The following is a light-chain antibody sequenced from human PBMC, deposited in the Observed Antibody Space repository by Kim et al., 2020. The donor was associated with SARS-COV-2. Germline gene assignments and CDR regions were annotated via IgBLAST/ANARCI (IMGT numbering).Light chain of an antibody. J-gene: IGKJ2*01. CDR1: QTVSNN. CDR3: QQYNNWPYT. Sequence: SVSPGERATLSCRAGQTVSNNFAWYQQKPGQAPRLLIYGASTRATGIPARFSGSGSGTEFTLTISSLQSEDFAIYYCQQYNNWPYTFGQGTKLEI. V-gene: IGKV3-15*01. CDR2: GAS.